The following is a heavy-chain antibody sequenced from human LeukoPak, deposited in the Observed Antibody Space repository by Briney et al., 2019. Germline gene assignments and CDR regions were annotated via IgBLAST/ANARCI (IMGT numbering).Heavy chain of an antibody. D-gene: IGHD5-24*01. J-gene: IGHJ3*02. V-gene: IGHV4-31*03. Sequence: LSLMCTVWCVSLSRGVYHCSSIRRHRGEVRGWIGYIYYSGSTYYSPSLKSRVTISVDTSKNQFSLKLRSVTAADTAVYYCARGGSRDGYNPDAFDIWGPGTMVTVSS. CDR2: IYYSGST. CDR3: ARGGSRDGYNPDAFDI. CDR1: CVSLSRGVYH.